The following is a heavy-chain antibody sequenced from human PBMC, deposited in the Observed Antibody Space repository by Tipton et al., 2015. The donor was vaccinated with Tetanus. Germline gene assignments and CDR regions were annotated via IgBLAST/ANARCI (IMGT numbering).Heavy chain of an antibody. J-gene: IGHJ3*02. CDR3: ARVRLNIAVAGSAFDI. V-gene: IGHV4-34*01. D-gene: IGHD6-19*01. CDR2: INHMGST. CDR1: GGSFSGYY. Sequence: TLSLTCAVYGGSFSGYYWSWIRQPPGKGLEWIGEINHMGSTNYNPSLKSRVTISVDTSKNQFSRKLSSVTAADAAVYYCARVRLNIAVAGSAFDIWGQGTMVTVSS.